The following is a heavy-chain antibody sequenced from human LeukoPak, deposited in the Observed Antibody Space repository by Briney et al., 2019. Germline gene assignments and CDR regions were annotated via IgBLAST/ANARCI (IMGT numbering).Heavy chain of an antibody. CDR1: GFTFTNYW. CDR2: IKSKSDGGTT. V-gene: IGHV3-15*07. D-gene: IGHD3-22*01. Sequence: GGSLRLSCAASGFTFTNYWMHWVRQAPGKGLEWVGRIKSKSDGGTTDYAAPVKGRFTISRDDSKNTLYLQMNSLKTEDTAVYYCTTQYYYDSSGYSYFDHWGQGTLVTVSS. CDR3: TTQYYYDSSGYSYFDH. J-gene: IGHJ4*02.